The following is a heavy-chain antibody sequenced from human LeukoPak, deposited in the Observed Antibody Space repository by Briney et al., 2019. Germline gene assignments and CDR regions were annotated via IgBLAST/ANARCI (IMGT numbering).Heavy chain of an antibody. CDR2: ISGSSGYI. D-gene: IGHD3-10*01. Sequence: GGSLRLSCEASGFTFSSYTMNWVRQAPGKGLEWVSSISGSSGYIYYADSVKGRFTISRDNAKNSLYVQMNSLRAEDTAVYYCARVHSGSYYGIDYWGQGTLVTVSS. CDR1: GFTFSSYT. J-gene: IGHJ4*02. V-gene: IGHV3-21*04. CDR3: ARVHSGSYYGIDY.